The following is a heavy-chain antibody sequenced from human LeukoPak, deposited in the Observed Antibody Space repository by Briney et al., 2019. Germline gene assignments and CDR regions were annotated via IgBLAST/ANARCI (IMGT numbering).Heavy chain of an antibody. CDR1: GYTFTGYG. CDR3: ARAFSYGLLYYYYYMDV. V-gene: IGHV1-18*01. J-gene: IGHJ6*03. CDR2: ISAYNGNT. D-gene: IGHD5-18*01. Sequence: ASVKVSCKASGYTFTGYGISRVRQAPGQGLEWMGWISAYNGNTNYAQKLQGRVTMTTDTSTSTAYMELRSLRSDDTAVYYCARAFSYGLLYYYYYMDVWGKGTTVTVSS.